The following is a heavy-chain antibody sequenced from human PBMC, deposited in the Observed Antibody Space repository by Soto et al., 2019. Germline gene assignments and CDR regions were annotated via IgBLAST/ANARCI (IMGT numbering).Heavy chain of an antibody. J-gene: IGHJ4*02. V-gene: IGHV3-23*01. Sequence: GGSLRLSCAASRFTFSSYAMSWVRQAPGKGLEWVSSISGGGNDAYYADSVKGRFTISRDNSQNTLYLQMSSLRADDTAVYYCARSLFLASTDTESFDYWGQGALSTVSS. CDR1: RFTFSSYA. D-gene: IGHD3-3*02. CDR2: ISGGGNDA. CDR3: ARSLFLASTDTESFDY.